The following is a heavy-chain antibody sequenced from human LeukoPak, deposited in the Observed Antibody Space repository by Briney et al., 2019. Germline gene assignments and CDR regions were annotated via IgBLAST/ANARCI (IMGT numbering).Heavy chain of an antibody. CDR1: GGSISSCAYY. V-gene: IGHV4-31*03. Sequence: SQTLSLTCTVSGGSISSCAYYWSWIRQHPGKGLEWIGYISYSGSTYYNPSLKSRVTISVHMSKNQFSLKLSSVTAADTAVYYCARDLGADGYNLRNWFDPWGQGTLVTVSS. J-gene: IGHJ5*02. CDR2: ISYSGST. CDR3: ARDLGADGYNLRNWFDP. D-gene: IGHD5-24*01.